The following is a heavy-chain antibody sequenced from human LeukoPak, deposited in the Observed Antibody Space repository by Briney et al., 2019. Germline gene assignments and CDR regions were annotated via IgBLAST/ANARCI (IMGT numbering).Heavy chain of an antibody. D-gene: IGHD3-3*01. Sequence: PSETLSLTCTVSGGSISSYYWSWIRQPAGKGLEWIGRIYTSGRSNYNPSLKSRVTLSVDKSKNQFSLKLSSVTAADTAVYYCARGVQYYDFWSGRYYYMDVWGKGTTVTVSS. CDR3: ARGVQYYDFWSGRYYYMDV. V-gene: IGHV4-4*07. CDR2: IYTSGRS. CDR1: GGSISSYY. J-gene: IGHJ6*03.